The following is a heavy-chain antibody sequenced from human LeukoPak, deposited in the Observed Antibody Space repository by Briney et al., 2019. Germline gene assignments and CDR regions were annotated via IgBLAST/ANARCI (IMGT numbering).Heavy chain of an antibody. J-gene: IGHJ4*02. CDR1: GFTFSNYW. D-gene: IGHD3-9*01. CDR3: ARGRRYGHDTEDLYFFDY. V-gene: IGHV3-7*03. Sequence: GGSLRLSCAASGFTFSNYWMSWVRQAPGKGLEWVANIKQDGREKYYVDSVKGRFTISRDNANNSLYLQMSSLRAEDTAVYYCARGRRYGHDTEDLYFFDYWGQGTLVTVSS. CDR2: IKQDGREK.